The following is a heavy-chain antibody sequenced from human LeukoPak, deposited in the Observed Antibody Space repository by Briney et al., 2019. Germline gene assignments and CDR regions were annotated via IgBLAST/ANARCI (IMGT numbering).Heavy chain of an antibody. CDR2: IYPGDSVT. CDR1: GYSFTSYW. J-gene: IGHJ1*01. V-gene: IGHV5-51*01. D-gene: IGHD3-22*01. Sequence: AESLKISCKGSGYSFTSYWIGWVRQMRGKGLEWMGIIYPGDSVTRYSPSFQGQVTISAHKSISTAYLQWSSLKASDTAMYYCARWDRGSSGLSLISRGGAEYFQHWGQGTLVTVSS. CDR3: ARWDRGSSGLSLISRGGAEYFQH.